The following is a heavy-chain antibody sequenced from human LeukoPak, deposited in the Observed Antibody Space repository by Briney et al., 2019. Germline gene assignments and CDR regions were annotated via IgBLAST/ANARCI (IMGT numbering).Heavy chain of an antibody. CDR3: ARGGGDALGWFDP. Sequence: ASVKVSCKTSGYTFTNYGVIWVRQAPGQGLEWMAWVSPYSGHTNYAQKFQGRVTMTTDTSTTTGYMELRGLTSDDTAIYYCARGGGDALGWFDPWGQGTLVTVSS. CDR2: VSPYSGHT. CDR1: GYTFTNYG. D-gene: IGHD2-21*02. V-gene: IGHV1-18*01. J-gene: IGHJ5*02.